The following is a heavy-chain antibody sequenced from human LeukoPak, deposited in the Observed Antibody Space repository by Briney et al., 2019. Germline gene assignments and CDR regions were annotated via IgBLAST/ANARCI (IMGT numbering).Heavy chain of an antibody. CDR3: ARSSSGAKDY. J-gene: IGHJ4*02. CDR2: ITSSSSPI. D-gene: IGHD1-26*01. Sequence: TGGSLRLSCAASGFTFSSYSMNWVRQAPGKGLEWVSYITSSSSPIYYADSVQGRFTISRDNAKNSLFLQMNSLTAEDTAAYYCARSSSGAKDYWGQGTLVTVSS. CDR1: GFTFSSYS. V-gene: IGHV3-48*01.